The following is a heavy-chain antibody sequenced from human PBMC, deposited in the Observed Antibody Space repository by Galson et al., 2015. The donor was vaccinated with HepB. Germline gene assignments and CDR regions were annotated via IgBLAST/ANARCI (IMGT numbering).Heavy chain of an antibody. Sequence: SCKASGGTFSSYAISWVQQAPGQGLEWMGGIIPIFGTANYAQKFQGRVTITADESTSTAYMELSSLRSEDTAVYYCARGAYYDSSGYYRTVEDYGMDVWGQGTTVTVSS. CDR1: GGTFSSYA. J-gene: IGHJ6*02. D-gene: IGHD3-22*01. V-gene: IGHV1-69*01. CDR3: ARGAYYDSSGYYRTVEDYGMDV. CDR2: IIPIFGTA.